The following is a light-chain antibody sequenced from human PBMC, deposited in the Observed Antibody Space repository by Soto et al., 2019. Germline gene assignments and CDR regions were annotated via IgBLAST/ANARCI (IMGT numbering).Light chain of an antibody. V-gene: IGKV3-15*01. CDR3: QQYNIWPPT. CDR1: QSISDT. Sequence: EIVMTQSPATLSVSPGGRATLSCRASQSISDTLAWYQQKPGQAPRLLIHGASTRAPGFPARFSGSGSGTEFTLTISSLQSEDFAIYYCQQYNIWPPTFGQGTKVDIK. CDR2: GAS. J-gene: IGKJ1*01.